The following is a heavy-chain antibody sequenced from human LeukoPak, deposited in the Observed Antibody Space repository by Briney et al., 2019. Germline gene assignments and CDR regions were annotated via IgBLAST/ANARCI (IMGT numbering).Heavy chain of an antibody. CDR2: IYYSGST. Sequence: SETLSLTCTVSGGSISSSSYYWGWIRQPPGKGLEWIGSIYYSGSTYYNPSLKSRVTISVDTSKNQFSLKLSSVTAADTAVYYCARPGFGVHAFDTWGQGTMVTVSS. J-gene: IGHJ3*02. CDR3: ARPGFGVHAFDT. CDR1: GGSISSSSYY. V-gene: IGHV4-39*01. D-gene: IGHD3-16*01.